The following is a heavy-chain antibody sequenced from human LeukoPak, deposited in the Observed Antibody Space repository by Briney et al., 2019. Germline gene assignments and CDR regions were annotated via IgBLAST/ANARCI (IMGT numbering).Heavy chain of an antibody. D-gene: IGHD3-3*02. J-gene: IGHJ3*02. CDR2: IYHSGST. CDR1: GGSISSGGYY. Sequence: TLSLTCTVSGGSISSGGYYWSWIRQPPGKGLEWIGYIYHSGSTYYNPSLKSRVTISVDRSKNQFSLKLSSVTAADTAVYYCARDRIFGVVPDAFDIWGQGTMVTVSS. V-gene: IGHV4-30-2*01. CDR3: ARDRIFGVVPDAFDI.